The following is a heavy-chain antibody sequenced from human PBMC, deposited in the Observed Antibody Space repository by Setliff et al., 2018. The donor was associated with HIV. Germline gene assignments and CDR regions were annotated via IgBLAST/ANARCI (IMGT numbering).Heavy chain of an antibody. D-gene: IGHD6-19*01. Sequence: SETLSLTCAVSGGSFTGYYWSWIRQTPGKGLEWIAEINHSGNTNYNPSLKSRVTISVDTSKNQFSLKLSSVTAADTAVYYCARDNEQMAVPGAVFDYWGQGTLVTVSS. J-gene: IGHJ4*02. V-gene: IGHV4-34*01. CDR2: INHSGNT. CDR1: GGSFTGYY. CDR3: ARDNEQMAVPGAVFDY.